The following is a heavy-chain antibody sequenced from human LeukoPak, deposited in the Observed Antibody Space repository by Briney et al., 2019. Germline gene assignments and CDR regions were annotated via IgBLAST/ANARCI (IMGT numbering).Heavy chain of an antibody. D-gene: IGHD2-15*01. CDR1: GGSISSYY. Sequence: SETLSLTCTVSGGSISSYYWSWIRQPPGKGLEWIGYIYYSGSTNYNPSLKSRVTISVDTSKNQFSLKLSSVTAADTAVYYCAREIRYCSGGSCYGRFDIWGQGTIVTVSS. V-gene: IGHV4-59*01. CDR3: AREIRYCSGGSCYGRFDI. J-gene: IGHJ3*02. CDR2: IYYSGST.